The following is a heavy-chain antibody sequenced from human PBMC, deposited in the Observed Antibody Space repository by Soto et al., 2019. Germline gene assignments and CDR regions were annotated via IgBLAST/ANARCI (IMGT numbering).Heavy chain of an antibody. V-gene: IGHV4-31*03. J-gene: IGHJ6*02. D-gene: IGHD3-22*01. CDR3: ARDQKGYYYDSSGYYSAYYYGMDV. Sequence: PSETLSLTCTVSGGSISSGGYYWSWIRQHPGKGLEWIGYIYYSGSTYYNPSLKSRVTISVDTSKNQFSLKLSSVTAADTAVYYCARDQKGYYYDSSGYYSAYYYGMDVWGQGTTVTVSS. CDR1: GGSISSGGYY. CDR2: IYYSGST.